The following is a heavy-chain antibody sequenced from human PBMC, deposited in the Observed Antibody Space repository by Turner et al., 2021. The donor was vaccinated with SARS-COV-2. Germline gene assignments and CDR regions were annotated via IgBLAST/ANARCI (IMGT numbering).Heavy chain of an antibody. V-gene: IGHV1-69*01. J-gene: IGHJ4*02. CDR2: VVPMMRSV. Sequence: QVQLVQSGEEVKKPRSTVKVSCKSSGGPFSSYDFSWVRQAPTQGLGWLGGVVPMMRSVKDAQKLHGRLTITADESTSTVHMELTNLRSEDTAVYFCARAGRVDGFYGGLDYWGRGTLVTVSS. CDR3: ARAGRVDGFYGGLDY. CDR1: GGPFSSYD. D-gene: IGHD2-8*02.